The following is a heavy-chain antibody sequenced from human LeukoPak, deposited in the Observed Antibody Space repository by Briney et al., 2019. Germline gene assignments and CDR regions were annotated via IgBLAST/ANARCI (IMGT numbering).Heavy chain of an antibody. J-gene: IGHJ5*02. CDR1: GGSISSYY. D-gene: IGHD4-17*01. CDR2: IYYSGST. V-gene: IGHV4-59*01. Sequence: SETLSLTCTVSGGSISSYYWSWIRQPPGKGLEWIGYIYYSGSTNYNPSLKSRVTISVDTSKNQFSLKLSSVTAADTAVYYCARDGDYPPTGWFDPWGQGTLVTVSS. CDR3: ARDGDYPPTGWFDP.